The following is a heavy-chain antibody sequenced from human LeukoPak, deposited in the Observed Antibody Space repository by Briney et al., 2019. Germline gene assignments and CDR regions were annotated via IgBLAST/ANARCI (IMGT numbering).Heavy chain of an antibody. CDR2: TSDRGDYT. D-gene: IGHD1-7*01. CDR3: ARKAQYNGHYPLDY. J-gene: IGHJ4*02. CDR1: GFTFTSYS. V-gene: IGHV3-23*01. Sequence: GGSLRLSCAASGFTFTSYSMSRVRQAPGKGLEWVSGTSDRGDYTYYADSVKGRFTISRDSSKNTLFLQMNSLRAENTAQYFCARKAQYNGHYPLDYWGQGTLVTVSS.